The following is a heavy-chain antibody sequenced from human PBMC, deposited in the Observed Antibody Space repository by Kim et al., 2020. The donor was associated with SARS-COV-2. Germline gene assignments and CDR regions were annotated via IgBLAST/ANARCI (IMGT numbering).Heavy chain of an antibody. CDR1: GGSISSYY. J-gene: IGHJ4*02. Sequence: SETLSLTCTVSGGSISSYYWSWIRQPPGKGLEWIGYIYYSGSTNYNPSLKSRVTISVDTSKNQFSLKLSSVTAADTAVYYCARDGRYSGYDWDDYWGQGTLVTVSS. CDR3: ARDGRYSGYDWDDY. CDR2: IYYSGST. V-gene: IGHV4-59*01. D-gene: IGHD5-12*01.